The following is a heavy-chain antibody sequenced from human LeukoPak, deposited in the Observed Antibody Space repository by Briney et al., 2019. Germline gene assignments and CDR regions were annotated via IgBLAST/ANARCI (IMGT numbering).Heavy chain of an antibody. J-gene: IGHJ1*01. CDR3: ARAPSEIGGYYPEYFRH. CDR2: IKSDGST. D-gene: IGHD3-22*01. CDR1: GFTFSSYW. Sequence: GGSLRLSCAASGFTFSSYWMHWVREAPGKGLVWVSRIKSDGSTNYADSVKGRFTISRDNAKNTVSLQMNSLRAEDTGVYFCARAPSEIGGYYPEYFRHWGQGTLVTVSS. V-gene: IGHV3-74*01.